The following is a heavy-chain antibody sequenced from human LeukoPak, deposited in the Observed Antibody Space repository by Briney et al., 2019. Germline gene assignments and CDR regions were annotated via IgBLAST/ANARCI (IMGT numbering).Heavy chain of an antibody. Sequence: SETLSLTCTVSGYSISSGYYWGWIRQPPGKGLEWIGSIYHSGSTYYNPSLKSRVTISVDTSKNQFSLKLSSVTAADTAVYYCARVGDVDPEGYYYYYMDVWGKGTTVTVSS. V-gene: IGHV4-38-2*02. J-gene: IGHJ6*03. D-gene: IGHD3/OR15-3a*01. CDR2: IYHSGST. CDR3: ARVGDVDPEGYYYYYMDV. CDR1: GYSISSGYY.